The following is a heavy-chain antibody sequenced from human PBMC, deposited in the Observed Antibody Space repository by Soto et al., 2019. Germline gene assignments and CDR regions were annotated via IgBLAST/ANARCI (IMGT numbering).Heavy chain of an antibody. CDR1: GYTFFSYG. CDR2: ISGYNGNT. CDR3: ARKSSSSSWFDP. Sequence: ASVKVSCKASGYTFFSYGISWVRQAPGQGLEWMGWISGYNGNTNYAEKFQARVTMTTDTSTRTAYMELRSLRSDDTALYYCARKSSSSSWFDPWGQGTLVTVSS. D-gene: IGHD6-6*01. J-gene: IGHJ5*02. V-gene: IGHV1-18*01.